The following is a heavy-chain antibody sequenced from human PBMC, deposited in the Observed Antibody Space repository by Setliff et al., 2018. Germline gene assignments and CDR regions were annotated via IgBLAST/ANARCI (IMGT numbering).Heavy chain of an antibody. CDR3: ARAPMATSAFDF. D-gene: IGHD5-12*01. V-gene: IGHV5-51*01. CDR2: IYPGDSDT. J-gene: IGHJ4*02. CDR1: GYSFTSYW. Sequence: GESLKISCKGSGYSFTSYWIGWVRQMPGKGLEWMGIIYPGDSDTKYSPSFQGQVNIAADKSIGTAYLQWSSLKASDTAMYYCARAPMATSAFDFWGQGTLVTVSS.